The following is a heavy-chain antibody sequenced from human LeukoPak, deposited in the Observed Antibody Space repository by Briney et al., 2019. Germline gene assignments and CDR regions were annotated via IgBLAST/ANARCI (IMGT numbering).Heavy chain of an antibody. V-gene: IGHV3-74*01. D-gene: IGHD1-26*01. CDR2: INSDGTST. J-gene: IGHJ4*02. Sequence: PGGSLRLSCSASGVTFSSGWKHRGCQAPGKGLVWVSRINSDGTSTSYADSVKGRFTISRDNAENTLYLQMNSLRAEDTALYYCAISGASYHAVDIWGQGTLVTVSS. CDR1: GVTFSSGW. CDR3: AISGASYHAVDI.